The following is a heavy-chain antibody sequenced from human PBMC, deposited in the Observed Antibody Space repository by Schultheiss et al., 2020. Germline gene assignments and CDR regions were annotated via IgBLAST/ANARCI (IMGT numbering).Heavy chain of an antibody. Sequence: SETVSLTCTVSGGSISSYYWSWIRQPAGKGLEWIGRIYTSGSTNYNPSLKSRVTISVDTSKNQFSLKLSSVTAADTAVYYCARKAHGSSCFDYWGQGTLVTVSS. D-gene: IGHD6-13*01. V-gene: IGHV4-4*07. CDR3: ARKAHGSSCFDY. CDR1: GGSISSYY. J-gene: IGHJ4*02. CDR2: IYTSGST.